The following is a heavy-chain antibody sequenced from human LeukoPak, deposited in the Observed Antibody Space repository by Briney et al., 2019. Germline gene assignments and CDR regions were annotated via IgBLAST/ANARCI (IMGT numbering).Heavy chain of an antibody. CDR3: ARALDGDYVSGVLDY. Sequence: PGGSLRLSCAASGFTFSSYGIHWVRQAPGKGLDWVAFIRYDGSDQYYIDSVKGRFTISRDNSKNTLFLQMNSLRAEDTAVYYCARALDGDYVSGVLDYWGQGTLVTVSS. CDR2: IRYDGSDQ. J-gene: IGHJ4*02. V-gene: IGHV3-30*02. CDR1: GFTFSSYG. D-gene: IGHD4-17*01.